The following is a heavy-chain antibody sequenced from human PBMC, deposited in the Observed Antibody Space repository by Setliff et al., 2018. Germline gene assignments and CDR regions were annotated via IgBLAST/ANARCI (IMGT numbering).Heavy chain of an antibody. D-gene: IGHD3-16*01. CDR3: ARELRSPYWHLDS. CDR1: GGTFSSSG. V-gene: IGHV1-69*13. J-gene: IGHJ5*01. CDR2: FIPILGAT. Sequence: WASVKVSCKSSGGTFSSSGITWVRQAPGQGLQWLGRFIPILGATNYAQNFQGRVTITADESTSTGYMELRSLRSDDTAVYYCARELRSPYWHLDSWGQGTQVTV.